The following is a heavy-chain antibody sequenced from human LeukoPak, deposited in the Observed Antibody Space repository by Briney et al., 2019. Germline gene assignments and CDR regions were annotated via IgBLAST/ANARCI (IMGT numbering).Heavy chain of an antibody. CDR1: GYTFTGYY. J-gene: IGHJ4*02. CDR2: INPNSGGT. V-gene: IGHV1-2*02. D-gene: IGHD6-13*01. Sequence: ASVKVSCKASGYTFTGYYMHWVRQAPGQGLEWMGWINPNSGGTNYAQKFQGRVTMTRDTSISTAYMELSRLRSDDTAVYYCARVPLYSSSWYQENFDYWGQGTLVTVYS. CDR3: ARVPLYSSSWYQENFDY.